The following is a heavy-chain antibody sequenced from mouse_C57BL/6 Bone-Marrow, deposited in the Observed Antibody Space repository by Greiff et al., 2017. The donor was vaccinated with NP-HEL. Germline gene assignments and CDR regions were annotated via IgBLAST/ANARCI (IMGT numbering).Heavy chain of an antibody. V-gene: IGHV1-81*01. Sequence: VKVVESGAELARPGASVKLSCKASGYTFTSYGISWVKQRTGQGLEWIGEIYPRSGNTYYNEKFKGKATLTADKSSSTAYMELRSLTSEDSAVYFCARSYSSYNYWGQGTTLTVSS. CDR1: GYTFTSYG. J-gene: IGHJ2*01. D-gene: IGHD2-12*01. CDR2: IYPRSGNT. CDR3: ARSYSSYNY.